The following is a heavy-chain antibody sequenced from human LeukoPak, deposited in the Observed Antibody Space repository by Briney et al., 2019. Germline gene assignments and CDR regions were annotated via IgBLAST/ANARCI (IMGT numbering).Heavy chain of an antibody. Sequence: ASVKVSCKASGYTFTGCFMHWVRQAPGQGLVWMGWINPDSGGTAYAQKFQGRVTMTRDPSISTAYMELSRLRSDDTAVYYCARVVESSSRYYFDYWGQGTLVTVSS. V-gene: IGHV1-2*02. CDR1: GYTFTGCF. CDR2: INPDSGGT. D-gene: IGHD6-13*01. CDR3: ARVVESSSRYYFDY. J-gene: IGHJ4*02.